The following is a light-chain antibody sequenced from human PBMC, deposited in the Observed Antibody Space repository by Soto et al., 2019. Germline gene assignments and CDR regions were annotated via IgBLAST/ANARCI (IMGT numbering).Light chain of an antibody. CDR2: ANT. CDR1: NSNIGAGYD. V-gene: IGLV1-40*01. CDR3: QCHYNSLSRSV. Sequence: QSVLTQPPSVSGAPGQRVTISCTGSNSNIGAGYDVHWYQHLPGTAPRLLIYANTNRPSGVPDRLSASRSGTSASLAIPGRQPDDGSDYCCQCHYNSLSRSVFGGGTKVTVL. J-gene: IGLJ2*01.